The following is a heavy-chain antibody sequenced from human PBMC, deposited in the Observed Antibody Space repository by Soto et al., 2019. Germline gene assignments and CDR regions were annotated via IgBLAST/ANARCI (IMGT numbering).Heavy chain of an antibody. CDR2: MDPNSGNT. CDR3: AIAAGTDVSDFDY. V-gene: IGHV1-2*04. Sequence: ASVKVSCKASGYTFTSYDINWVRQATGQGLEWMGWMDPNSGNTNYAQKFQGWVTMTRDTSISTAYMELSRLRSDDTAVYYCAIAAGTDVSDFDYWGQGTLVTVSS. D-gene: IGHD6-13*01. J-gene: IGHJ4*02. CDR1: GYTFTSYD.